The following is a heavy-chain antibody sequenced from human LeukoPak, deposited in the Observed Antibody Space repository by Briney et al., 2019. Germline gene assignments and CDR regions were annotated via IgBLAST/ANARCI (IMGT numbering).Heavy chain of an antibody. V-gene: IGHV4-61*02. CDR2: IYTSGST. CDR1: GGSISSGSYY. J-gene: IGHJ5*02. CDR3: AREAGYDILNRFDP. Sequence: SETLSLTCTVSGGSISSGSYYWSWIGQPAGKGLEWIGRIYTSGSTNYNPSLKSRVTISVDTSKNQFSLKLSSVTAADTAVYYCAREAGYDILNRFDPWGQGTLVTVSS. D-gene: IGHD3-9*01.